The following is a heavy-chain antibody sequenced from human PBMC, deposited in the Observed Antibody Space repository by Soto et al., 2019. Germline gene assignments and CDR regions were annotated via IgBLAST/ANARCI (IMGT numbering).Heavy chain of an antibody. CDR3: AKVSPPFGITGTRGFDP. Sequence: ESGGGVVQPGRSLRLSCAASGFTFSSYGMHWVRQAPGKGLEWVAVISYDGSNKYYADSVKGRFTISRDNSKNTLYLQMNSLRAEDTAVYYCAKVSPPFGITGTRGFDPWGQGTLVTVSS. J-gene: IGHJ5*02. V-gene: IGHV3-30*18. CDR1: GFTFSSYG. CDR2: ISYDGSNK. D-gene: IGHD1-7*01.